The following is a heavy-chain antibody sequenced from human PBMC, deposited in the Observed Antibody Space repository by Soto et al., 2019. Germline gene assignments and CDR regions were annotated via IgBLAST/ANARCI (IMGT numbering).Heavy chain of an antibody. Sequence: EVQLVESGGGLVQPGGSLRLSCEASGFTFTSYWMSWVRQAPGKGLEWVANIKQDGTSKYYADSVKGRFTVSRDNAKSSVHLQMDSLREDDTAVYRCARLRFILTERDFDSWGQGTLVTVSS. D-gene: IGHD3-16*01. V-gene: IGHV3-7*05. CDR3: ARLRFILTERDFDS. CDR2: IKQDGTSK. J-gene: IGHJ4*02. CDR1: GFTFTSYW.